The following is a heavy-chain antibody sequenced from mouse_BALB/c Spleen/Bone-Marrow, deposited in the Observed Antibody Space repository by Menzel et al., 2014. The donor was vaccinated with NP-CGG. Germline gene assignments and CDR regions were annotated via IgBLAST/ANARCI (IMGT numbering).Heavy chain of an antibody. D-gene: IGHD1-1*01. CDR1: GFNIKDTY. V-gene: IGHV14-3*02. J-gene: IGHJ1*01. CDR2: IDPANGNT. CDR3: ANYWCGWYFDV. Sequence: VQLQQSGAELVKPGASVKLSCTASGFNIKDTYMHWVKQRPKQGLEWIGRIDPANGNTRYDPKFQGKATITADTSSTTAYLQLSSLTSEDTAFYYCANYWCGWYFDVWGAGTTVTVSS.